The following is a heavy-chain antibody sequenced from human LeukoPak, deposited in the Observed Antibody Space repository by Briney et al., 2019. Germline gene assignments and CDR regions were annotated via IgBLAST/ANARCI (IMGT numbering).Heavy chain of an antibody. Sequence: PGGSLRLSRAASGFNFSTYVMNWVRQAPGKGLEWVAVISYDGSNKYYADSVKGRFTISRDNSKNTLYLQMNSLRAEDTAVYYCAKAIFGSVTGDAFDIWGQGTMVTVSS. V-gene: IGHV3-30*18. CDR3: AKAIFGSVTGDAFDI. D-gene: IGHD3-10*02. J-gene: IGHJ3*02. CDR1: GFNFSTYV. CDR2: ISYDGSNK.